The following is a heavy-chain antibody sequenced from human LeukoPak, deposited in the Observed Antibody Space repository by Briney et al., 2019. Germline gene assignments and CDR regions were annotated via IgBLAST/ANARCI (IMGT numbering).Heavy chain of an antibody. CDR1: GGSISSYY. J-gene: IGHJ5*02. Sequence: SETLSLTCTVSGGSISSYYWSWIRQPPGKGLEWIGYIYYSGSTNYNPSLKSRVTISVDRSKNQFSLKLSSVTAADTAVYYCARDLSDRGFDPWGQGTLVTVSS. CDR2: IYYSGST. CDR3: ARDLSDRGFDP. V-gene: IGHV4-59*12.